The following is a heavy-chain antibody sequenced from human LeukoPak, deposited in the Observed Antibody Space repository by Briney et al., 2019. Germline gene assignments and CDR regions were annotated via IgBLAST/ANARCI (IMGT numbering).Heavy chain of an antibody. D-gene: IGHD1-26*01. J-gene: IGHJ2*01. CDR3: ARHIVDYWYFDL. CDR2: IYYSGST. CDR1: GGSISSNY. V-gene: IGHV4-39*01. Sequence: PSETLSLTCTVSGGSISSNYWSWIRQPPGKGLEWIGSIYYSGSTYYNPSLKSRVTISVDTSKNQFSLKLSSVTAADTAVYYCARHIVDYWYFDLWGRGTLVTVSS.